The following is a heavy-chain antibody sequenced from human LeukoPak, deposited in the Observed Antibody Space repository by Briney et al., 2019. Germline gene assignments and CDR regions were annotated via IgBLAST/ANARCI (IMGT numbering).Heavy chain of an antibody. CDR2: ISSSGSTI. D-gene: IGHD5-18*01. Sequence: GGSLRLSCAASGFTFSSYEMNWVRQAPGKGLEWVSYISSSGSTIYYADSVKGRFTISRDNAKNSLYLQMNSLRAEDTALYSCAIIALDTDNMNVWGKGTTVTVSS. CDR1: GFTFSSYE. J-gene: IGHJ6*04. V-gene: IGHV3-48*03. CDR3: AIIALDTDNMNV.